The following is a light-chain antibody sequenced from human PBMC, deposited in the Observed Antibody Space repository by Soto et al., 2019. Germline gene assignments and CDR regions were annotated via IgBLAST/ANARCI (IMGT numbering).Light chain of an antibody. V-gene: IGKV4-1*01. CDR3: QQYYSTPLT. CDR1: QSVLCSSNNKNY. CDR2: WAS. J-gene: IGKJ4*01. Sequence: DIVMTQSPDSLAVSLGERATINCKSSQSVLCSSNNKNYLAWYQQKPGQPPKLLIYWASTRESGVPDRFSGSGSGTHFTLTISSLQAEDVAVYYCQQYYSTPLTFGGGTKVEIK.